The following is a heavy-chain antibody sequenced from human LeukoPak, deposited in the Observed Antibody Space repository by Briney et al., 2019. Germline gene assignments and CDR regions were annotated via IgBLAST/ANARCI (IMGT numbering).Heavy chain of an antibody. J-gene: IGHJ4*02. Sequence: ASVKVSCKASGYDFTTIYIHWVRQAPGQGLEWMGTINPSVSSTTYGQRFRGRVTMTRDTSTATVYMDLGSLTSEDTAIYYCAKGYCTGASCYVLDSWGQGTLVTVSS. V-gene: IGHV1-46*01. D-gene: IGHD2-15*01. CDR3: AKGYCTGASCYVLDS. CDR2: INPSVSST. CDR1: GYDFTTIY.